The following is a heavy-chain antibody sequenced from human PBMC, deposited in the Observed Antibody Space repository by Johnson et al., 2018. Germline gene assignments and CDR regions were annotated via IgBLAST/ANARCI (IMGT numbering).Heavy chain of an antibody. CDR2: MSYDGRLV. V-gene: IGHV3-11*04. J-gene: IGHJ6*02. Sequence: QVQLVQSGGGLVKPGGSLRLSCAASGFTFSDHYMIWVRQATGRGLAWLAYMSYDGRLVYYADSLKGRFTISRDNAKNSLYLHMSGLRVEDTAVYYCARDMGYSMDVWGQGTTVTVSS. CDR1: GFTFSDHY. CDR3: ARDMGYSMDV. D-gene: IGHD2-15*01.